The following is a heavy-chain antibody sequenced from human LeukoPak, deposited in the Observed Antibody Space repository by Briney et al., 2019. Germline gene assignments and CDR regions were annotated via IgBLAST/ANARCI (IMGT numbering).Heavy chain of an antibody. J-gene: IGHJ4*02. Sequence: SETLPLTCTVSGASISSSPYYWGWIRQPPGKGLEWIVSSYYSRSTYYNPSLKSRVTISLDTSKNQFSLKLSSVTGADTAVYFCAIGLNYFDSWGQGTLVTVSS. D-gene: IGHD3/OR15-3a*01. CDR2: SYYSRST. V-gene: IGHV4-39*01. CDR3: AIGLNYFDS. CDR1: GASISSSPYY.